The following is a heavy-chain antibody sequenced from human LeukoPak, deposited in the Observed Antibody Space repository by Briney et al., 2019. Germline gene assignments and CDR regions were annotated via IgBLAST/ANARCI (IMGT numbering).Heavy chain of an antibody. J-gene: IGHJ4*02. Sequence: GGSLRLSCAASGFTVSSNYMSWVRQAPGKGLEWVSVIYSGGSTYYTDSVKGRFTISRDNSKNILYMEMKSLRAEDTAVYYCAKASSLLRGPMVIYYFDFWGQGTLVTVSS. V-gene: IGHV3-53*01. CDR1: GFTVSSNY. CDR2: IYSGGST. CDR3: AKASSLLRGPMVIYYFDF. D-gene: IGHD2-21*01.